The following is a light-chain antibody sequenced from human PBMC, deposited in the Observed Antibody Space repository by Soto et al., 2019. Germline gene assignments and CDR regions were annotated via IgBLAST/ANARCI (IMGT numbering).Light chain of an antibody. J-gene: IGKJ5*01. Sequence: EIVMTQSPATLSVSPGERATLSCRASRSVSTNLAWYQQKPGQAPRLLIYGTSTRATGIPARFSGSGSGTEFTLTISSLQSEDFGVYYCQQYNNWPITFGQGTRLEIK. CDR1: RSVSTN. V-gene: IGKV3-15*01. CDR2: GTS. CDR3: QQYNNWPIT.